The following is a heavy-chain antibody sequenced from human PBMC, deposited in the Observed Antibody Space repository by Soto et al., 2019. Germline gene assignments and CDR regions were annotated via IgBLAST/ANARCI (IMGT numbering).Heavy chain of an antibody. CDR1: GFTFSSYA. J-gene: IGHJ3*02. Sequence: GGSLRLSCSASGFTFSSYAMHWVRQAPGKGLEYVSAISSNGGSTYYADSVKGRFTISRDNSKNTLYLQMSSLRAEDTAVYYCVKPASSYYDFWSGYDAFDICGQGTMVTVSS. V-gene: IGHV3-64D*06. CDR2: ISSNGGST. D-gene: IGHD3-3*01. CDR3: VKPASSYYDFWSGYDAFDI.